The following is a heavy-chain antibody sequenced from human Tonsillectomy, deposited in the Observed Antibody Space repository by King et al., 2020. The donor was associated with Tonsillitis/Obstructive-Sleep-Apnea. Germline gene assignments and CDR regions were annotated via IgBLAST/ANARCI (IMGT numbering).Heavy chain of an antibody. CDR3: ARVDCSGGSCYSGGSVYDY. CDR1: GGSISSYY. D-gene: IGHD2-15*01. V-gene: IGHV4-59*01. CDR2: IYYSGST. Sequence: VQLQESGPGLVKPSETLSLTCTVSGGSISSYYWSWIRQPPGKGLEWIGYIYYSGSTNYNPSLKSRVTISVDTSKNQFSLKLSSVTAADTAVYYCARVDCSGGSCYSGGSVYDYWGQGTLVTVSS. J-gene: IGHJ4*02.